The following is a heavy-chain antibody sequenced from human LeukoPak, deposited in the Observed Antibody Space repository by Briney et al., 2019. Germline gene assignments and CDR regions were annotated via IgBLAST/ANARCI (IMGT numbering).Heavy chain of an antibody. D-gene: IGHD6-19*01. CDR3: ARGRWRLVQGSDFDY. CDR2: ISYDGSNQ. V-gene: IGHV3-30*03. Sequence: GGSLRPSCAASGFTFSSYGMHWVRQAPGKGLEWVAFISYDGSNQYYADSVKGRFTISRDNSKNTLYVQMNSLRAEDTAVYYCARGRWRLVQGSDFDYWGQGTLVTVSS. J-gene: IGHJ4*02. CDR1: GFTFSSYG.